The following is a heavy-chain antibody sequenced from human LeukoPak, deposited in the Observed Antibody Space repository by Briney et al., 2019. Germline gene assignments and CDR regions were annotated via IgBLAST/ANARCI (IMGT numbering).Heavy chain of an antibody. CDR1: GFTFSSYG. D-gene: IGHD6-25*01. J-gene: IGHJ4*02. V-gene: IGHV3-30*18. CDR2: ISYDGSIK. CDR3: AKDRLAANYFDY. Sequence: PGGSLRLSCAASGFTFSSYGMHWVRQAPGKGLEWVAVISYDGSIKYYVDSVKGRFTISRDNSKNTLYLQMNSLRAEDTAVYYCAKDRLAANYFDYWGQGTLVTVSS.